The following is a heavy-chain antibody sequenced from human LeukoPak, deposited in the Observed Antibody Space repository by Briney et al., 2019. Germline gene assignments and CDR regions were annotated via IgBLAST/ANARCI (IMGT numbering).Heavy chain of an antibody. V-gene: IGHV1-2*02. CDR1: GYTFSGYY. CDR3: ARDRSVRSYAFDI. D-gene: IGHD4-17*01. J-gene: IGHJ3*02. CDR2: MNPDIGVT. Sequence: ASVKVSCKASGYTFSGYYIHWVRQAPGQGLEWMGWMNPDIGVTNYSQKFQGRVIMTRDTSISTAYMELRSLRSDDTAVYYCARDRSVRSYAFDIWGQGTMVTVSS.